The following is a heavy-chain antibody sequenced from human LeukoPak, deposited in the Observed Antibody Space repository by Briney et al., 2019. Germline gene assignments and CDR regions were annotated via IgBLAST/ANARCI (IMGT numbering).Heavy chain of an antibody. Sequence: ASVKVSCKASGYTFTSYYMHWVRQAPGQGLEWMGIINPSGGSTSYAQKFQGRVTMTRDTSTSTVYMELSSLRSEDTAVYYCAREEPNYVWGSYPCHYDYWGQGTLVTVSS. V-gene: IGHV1-46*01. D-gene: IGHD3-16*02. CDR2: INPSGGST. CDR1: GYTFTSYY. CDR3: AREEPNYVWGSYPCHYDY. J-gene: IGHJ4*02.